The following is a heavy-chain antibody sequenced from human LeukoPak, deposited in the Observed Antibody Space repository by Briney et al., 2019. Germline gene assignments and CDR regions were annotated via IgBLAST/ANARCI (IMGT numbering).Heavy chain of an antibody. J-gene: IGHJ4*02. CDR2: IIPIFGTA. CDR3: ASSIGYCGGDCY. V-gene: IGHV1-69*13. D-gene: IGHD2-21*01. Sequence: SVKVSCKASGGTFSSYAISWVRQAPGQGLEWMGGIIPIFGTANYAQKFQGRVTITADESTSTASMELSSLRSEDTAVYYCASSIGYCGGDCYWGQGTLVTVSS. CDR1: GGTFSSYA.